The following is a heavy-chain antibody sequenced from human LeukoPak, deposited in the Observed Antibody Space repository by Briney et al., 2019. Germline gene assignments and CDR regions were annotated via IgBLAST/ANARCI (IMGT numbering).Heavy chain of an antibody. CDR3: ARGPPDYYDILTGYYEPLIDY. CDR2: INPNSSGT. J-gene: IGHJ4*02. Sequence: GASVKVSCKASGYTFTGYYMHWVRQAPGQGREWMGWINPNSSGTNYEQKFQGRVTMTRDTSISTAYMELSRLRSDDTAVYYCARGPPDYYDILTGYYEPLIDYWGQGTLVTVSS. V-gene: IGHV1-2*02. D-gene: IGHD3-9*01. CDR1: GYTFTGYY.